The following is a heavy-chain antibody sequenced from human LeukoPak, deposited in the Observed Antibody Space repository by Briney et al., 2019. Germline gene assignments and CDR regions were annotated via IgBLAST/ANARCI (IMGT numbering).Heavy chain of an antibody. Sequence: SETLSLTCTVSGGSISSYYWSWIRQPAGKGLEWIGRIYTSGSTNYNPSLKSRVTMSVDTSKNQFSLKLSSVTAADTAVYYCARGGGYSYGYPSYYYYMDVWGKGTTVTISS. CDR3: ARGGGYSYGYPSYYYYMDV. CDR1: GGSISSYY. D-gene: IGHD5-18*01. CDR2: IYTSGST. J-gene: IGHJ6*03. V-gene: IGHV4-4*07.